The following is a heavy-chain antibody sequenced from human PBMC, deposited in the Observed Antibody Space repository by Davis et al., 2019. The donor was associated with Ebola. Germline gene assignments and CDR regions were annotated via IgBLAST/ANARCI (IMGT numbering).Heavy chain of an antibody. Sequence: GGSLRLSCAASGFTFSSYAMHWVRQAPGKGLEWVAIMSHDGTNKNYADSVKGRFTISRDNSKNTLYLQMNSLRTEDTAVYYCARSVDTPVVPYFDYWGQGALVTVSS. J-gene: IGHJ4*02. V-gene: IGHV3-30-3*01. CDR1: GFTFSSYA. D-gene: IGHD5-18*01. CDR3: ARSVDTPVVPYFDY. CDR2: MSHDGTNK.